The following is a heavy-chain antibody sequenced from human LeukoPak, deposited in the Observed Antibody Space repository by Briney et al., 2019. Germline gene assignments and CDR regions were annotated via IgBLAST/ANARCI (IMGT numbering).Heavy chain of an antibody. CDR1: GGSFSGYY. J-gene: IGHJ4*02. CDR3: ARGLPSRR. V-gene: IGHV4-34*01. D-gene: IGHD5/OR15-5a*01. CDR2: INHSGST. Sequence: SETLSLTCAVYGGSFSGYYWSWIRQPPGKGLEWIGEINHSGSTNYNPSLKSRVTISVDTSKNQFSLKLSSVTAADTAVYYCARGLPSRRWGQGTLVTVSS.